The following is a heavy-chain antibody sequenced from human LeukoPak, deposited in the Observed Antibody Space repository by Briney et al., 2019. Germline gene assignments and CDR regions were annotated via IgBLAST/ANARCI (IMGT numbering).Heavy chain of an antibody. CDR1: GGSISSSRYY. CDR2: INQDGREK. Sequence: ETLSLTCTVSGGSISSSRYYWGWIRQPPGKGLEWVANINQDGREKYYVDSVKGRFTISRDNAKNSLYLQMNSLRAEDTAVYYCARDLKTSPYYMDVWGKGTTVTVSS. V-gene: IGHV3-7*01. D-gene: IGHD1-1*01. CDR3: ARDLKTSPYYMDV. J-gene: IGHJ6*03.